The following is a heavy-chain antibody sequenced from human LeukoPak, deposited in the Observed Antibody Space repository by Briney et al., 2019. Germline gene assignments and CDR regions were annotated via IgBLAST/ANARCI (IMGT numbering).Heavy chain of an antibody. J-gene: IGHJ4*02. CDR3: AKAFVVVPAAPSDY. Sequence: PGGSLRLSCAAFGFTFSSYAMSWVRQAPGKGLEWVSAISGSGGSTYYADSVKGRFTISRDNSKNTLYLQMNSLRAEDTAVYYCAKAFVVVPAAPSDYWGQGTLVTVSS. CDR1: GFTFSSYA. CDR2: ISGSGGST. V-gene: IGHV3-23*01. D-gene: IGHD2-2*01.